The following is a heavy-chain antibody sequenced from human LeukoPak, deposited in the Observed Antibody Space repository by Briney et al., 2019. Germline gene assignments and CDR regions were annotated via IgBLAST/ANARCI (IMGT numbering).Heavy chain of an antibody. Sequence: SETLSLTCAVYGGSFSGYYWSWIRQPPGEGLEWIGYIYYSGSTNYNPSLKSRVTISVDTSKNQFSLKLSSVTAADTAVYYCARQVGLYYFDYWGQGTLVTVSS. CDR1: GGSFSGYY. CDR2: IYYSGST. CDR3: ARQVGLYYFDY. V-gene: IGHV4-59*08. D-gene: IGHD1-26*01. J-gene: IGHJ4*02.